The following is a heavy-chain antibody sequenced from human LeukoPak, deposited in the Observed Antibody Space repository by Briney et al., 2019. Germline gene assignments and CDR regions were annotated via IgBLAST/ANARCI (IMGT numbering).Heavy chain of an antibody. CDR2: INHSGST. V-gene: IGHV4-34*01. D-gene: IGHD3-3*01. J-gene: IGHJ4*02. CDR1: GGSFSGYY. Sequence: PSETLSLTCAVYGGSFSGYYWSWIRQPPGKGLEWIGEINHSGSTNYNPSLKSRVTISVDASKNQFSLKLSSVTAADTAVYYCARAYPYYDFWSGYYLRRYYFDYWGQGTLVTVSS. CDR3: ARAYPYYDFWSGYYLRRYYFDY.